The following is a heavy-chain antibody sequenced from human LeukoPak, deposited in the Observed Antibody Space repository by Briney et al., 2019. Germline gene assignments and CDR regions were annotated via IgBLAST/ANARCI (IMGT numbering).Heavy chain of an antibody. V-gene: IGHV4-59*01. CDR1: GGSISSYY. Sequence: PSETLSLTCTVSGGSISSYYWSWIRQPPGKGLEWIGYIYYSGSTNYNPSLKSRVTISVDTSKNQFSLKLSSVTAADTAVYYCARGTVGVVAAPSALYYYGMDVWGKGTRVTVSS. CDR2: IYYSGST. D-gene: IGHD2-15*01. CDR3: ARGTVGVVAAPSALYYYGMDV. J-gene: IGHJ6*04.